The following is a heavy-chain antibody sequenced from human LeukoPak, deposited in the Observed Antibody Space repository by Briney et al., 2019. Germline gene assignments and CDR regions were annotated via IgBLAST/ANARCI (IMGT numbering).Heavy chain of an antibody. Sequence: GGSLRLSCAASGFTFSSYWMSWVRQAPGKGLEWVANIKQDGSEKYYVDSVKGRFTISRDNAKNSLYLQMNSLRAEDTAVYHCARAVAGTFYYYFYMDVWGKGTTVTVSS. J-gene: IGHJ6*03. CDR2: IKQDGSEK. CDR1: GFTFSSYW. CDR3: ARAVAGTFYYYFYMDV. D-gene: IGHD6-19*01. V-gene: IGHV3-7*01.